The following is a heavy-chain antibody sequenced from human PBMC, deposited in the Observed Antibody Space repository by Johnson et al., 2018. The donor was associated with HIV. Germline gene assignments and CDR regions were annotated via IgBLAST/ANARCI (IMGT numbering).Heavy chain of an antibody. J-gene: IGHJ3*02. CDR2: ISYDGTNK. Sequence: QVQLVESGGGLVQPGRSLRLSCAASGFTFSSYAIHWVRQAPGKGLEWVAVISYDGTNKYYADSVQGRFTISRDDSKDTLYLQMDSLRAEDSALYYCARGRKDIGAADGLDNDAFDRWGQGTLVTVS. CDR1: GFTFSSYA. D-gene: IGHD6-25*01. CDR3: ARGRKDIGAADGLDNDAFDR. V-gene: IGHV3-30*04.